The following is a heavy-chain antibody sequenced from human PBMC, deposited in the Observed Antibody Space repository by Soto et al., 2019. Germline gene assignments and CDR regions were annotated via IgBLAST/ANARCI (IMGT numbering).Heavy chain of an antibody. Sequence: QVQLQESGPGLVKPSQTLSLTCTVSGGSISSGDYYWSWIRQPPGKGLEWIGYIYYSGSTYYNPSLKSRVTISVDTSKNQISLKLSSATPADTAVYYCARGGGYSGGLCNYWGQGTLVTVSS. V-gene: IGHV4-30-4*01. CDR2: IYYSGST. CDR1: GGSISSGDYY. CDR3: ARGGGYSGGLCNY. D-gene: IGHD1-26*01. J-gene: IGHJ4*02.